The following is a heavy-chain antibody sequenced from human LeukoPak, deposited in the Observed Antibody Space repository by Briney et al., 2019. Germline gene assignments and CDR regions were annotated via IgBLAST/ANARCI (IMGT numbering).Heavy chain of an antibody. Sequence: SVKVSCKASGGTFSSYAISWVRQAPGQGLEWMGGIIPIFGTANYAQKFQGRVTITADKSTSTAYMELSSLRSEDTAVYYCARDSRWGLIVVVRGYDAFDIWGQGTMVTVSS. D-gene: IGHD3-22*01. J-gene: IGHJ3*02. CDR2: IIPIFGTA. CDR3: ARDSRWGLIVVVRGYDAFDI. V-gene: IGHV1-69*06. CDR1: GGTFSSYA.